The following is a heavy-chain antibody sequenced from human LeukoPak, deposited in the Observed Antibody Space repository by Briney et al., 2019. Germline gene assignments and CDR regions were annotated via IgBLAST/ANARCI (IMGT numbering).Heavy chain of an antibody. D-gene: IGHD4/OR15-4a*01. Sequence: ETLSLTCTVSGGSISSYYWSWVRQAPGKGLEWVSAISGSGGSTYYADSVKGRFTISRDNSKNTLYLQMNSLRAEDTAVYYCAKWGPLRWCEPQTHFDYWGQGTLVTVSS. V-gene: IGHV3-23*01. J-gene: IGHJ4*02. CDR3: AKWGPLRWCEPQTHFDY. CDR1: GGSISSYY. CDR2: ISGSGGST.